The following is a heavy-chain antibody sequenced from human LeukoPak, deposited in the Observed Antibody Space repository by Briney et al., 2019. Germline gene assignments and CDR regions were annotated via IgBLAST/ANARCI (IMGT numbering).Heavy chain of an antibody. V-gene: IGHV3-23*05. CDR3: ARSVPDYTRFDY. CDR1: GFTFSDYA. Sequence: GGSLRLSCVASGFTFSDYAMNWVRQAPGKGLEWVSTFKTKYSQVYYAESVRGRFTISTDNSEKTVYLQTNSLRAEDTALYYCARSVPDYTRFDYWGQGALVTVSS. D-gene: IGHD4-11*01. CDR2: FKTKYSQV. J-gene: IGHJ4*02.